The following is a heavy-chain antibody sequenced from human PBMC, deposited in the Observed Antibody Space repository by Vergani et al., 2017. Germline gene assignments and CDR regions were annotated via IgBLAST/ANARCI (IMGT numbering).Heavy chain of an antibody. CDR3: ARQNVPAAILAYFQH. CDR2: IIPIFGTA. Sequence: QVQLVQSGAEVKKPGSSLMLSCPASRGTFTPXPLRCVRQTPEQALAWMGGIIPIFGTANYAQKFQGRVTITADESTSTAYMELSSLRSEDTAVYYCARQNVPAAILAYFQHWGQGTLVTVSS. V-gene: IGHV1-69*12. J-gene: IGHJ1*01. CDR1: RGTFTPXP. D-gene: IGHD2-2*02.